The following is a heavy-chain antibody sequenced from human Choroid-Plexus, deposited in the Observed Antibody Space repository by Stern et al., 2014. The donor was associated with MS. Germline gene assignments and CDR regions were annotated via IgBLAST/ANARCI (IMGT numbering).Heavy chain of an antibody. Sequence: QLQLQESGPGLVRPSTTLFLTCSVSGDSMSNNNWWSWVRQAPGKGLEWIGEVHHSGRTNHNPSPASRPTISIDESKKMISLRMDSVTAADTAVYYCARSKDSSSWYGYFDYWGQGTLVTVSS. V-gene: IGHV4-4*02. D-gene: IGHD6-13*01. J-gene: IGHJ4*02. CDR3: ARSKDSSSWYGYFDY. CDR2: VHHSGRT. CDR1: GDSMSNNNW.